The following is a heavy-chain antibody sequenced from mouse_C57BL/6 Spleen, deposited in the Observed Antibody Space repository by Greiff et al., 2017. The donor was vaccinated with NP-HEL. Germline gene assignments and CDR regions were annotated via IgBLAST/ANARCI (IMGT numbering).Heavy chain of an antibody. CDR1: GYTFTSYW. CDR3: ARSKTGTDWYFDV. V-gene: IGHV1-61*01. D-gene: IGHD4-1*01. J-gene: IGHJ1*03. Sequence: QVQLQQPGAELVRPGSSVKLSCKASGYTFTSYWMDWVKQRPGQGLEWIGNIYPSDSETHYNQKFKDKATLTVDKSSSTAFMQRSSLTSEDSAVYYCARSKTGTDWYFDVWGTGTTVTVSS. CDR2: IYPSDSET.